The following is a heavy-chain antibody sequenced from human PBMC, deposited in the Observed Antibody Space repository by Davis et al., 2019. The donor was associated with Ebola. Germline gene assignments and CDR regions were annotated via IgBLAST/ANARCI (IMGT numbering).Heavy chain of an antibody. Sequence: PGGSLRLSCPAPGFTSSSYDMHWARQGTGKGLEWVSAIGTAGDTYYPGSVKGRFTTSRENAKNSLYLQMNSLRAEDTAVYYCTRVRFGDTAVDYWGQGTLVTVSS. CDR1: GFTSSSYD. J-gene: IGHJ4*01. CDR3: TRVRFGDTAVDY. CDR2: IGTAGDT. V-gene: IGHV3-13*01. D-gene: IGHD5-18*01.